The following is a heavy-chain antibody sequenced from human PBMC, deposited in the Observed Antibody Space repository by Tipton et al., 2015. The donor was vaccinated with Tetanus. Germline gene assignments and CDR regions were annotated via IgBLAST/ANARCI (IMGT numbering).Heavy chain of an antibody. CDR3: TRDRRGSYLFYYGMDI. V-gene: IGHV3-30*04. CDR1: GFTFSNSA. Sequence: SLRLSCTASGFTFSNSAMHWVRQAPGKVLEWVAVLTYDGKKEHYADSVKGRFTITRDNSKNILSLQMNSVTAEDTGVYYCTRDRRGSYLFYYGMDIWGQGTVVTVSS. D-gene: IGHD3-16*02. J-gene: IGHJ6*02. CDR2: LTYDGKKE.